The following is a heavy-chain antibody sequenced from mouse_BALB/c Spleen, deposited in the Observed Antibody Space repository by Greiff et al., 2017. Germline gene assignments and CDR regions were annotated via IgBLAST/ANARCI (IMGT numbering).Heavy chain of an antibody. J-gene: IGHJ2*01. CDR2: ISYSGST. CDR1: GYSITSDYA. V-gene: IGHV3-2*02. Sequence: EVQLQESGPGLVKPSQSLSLTCTVTGYSITSDYAWNWIRQFPGNKLEWMGYISYSGSTSYNPSLKSRISITRDTSKNQFCLQLNSVTTEDTATYYCARSGGNYGFYYFDYWGQGTTLTVSS. D-gene: IGHD2-1*01. CDR3: ARSGGNYGFYYFDY.